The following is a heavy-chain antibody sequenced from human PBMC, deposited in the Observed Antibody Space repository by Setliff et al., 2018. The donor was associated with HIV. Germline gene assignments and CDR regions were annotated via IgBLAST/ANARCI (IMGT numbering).Heavy chain of an antibody. Sequence: SETLSLTCTVSGHSISSSNYYWGWIRQPPGKGLEWIGSIYYSGSTYYNPSLKSRVTLSVDTSKNQFSLKLSSVTAADTAVYYCARHVVVFGVVIIVDYYMDVWGKGTTVTVSS. CDR1: GHSISSSNYY. J-gene: IGHJ6*03. CDR3: ARHVVVFGVVIIVDYYMDV. V-gene: IGHV4-39*01. D-gene: IGHD3-3*01. CDR2: IYYSGST.